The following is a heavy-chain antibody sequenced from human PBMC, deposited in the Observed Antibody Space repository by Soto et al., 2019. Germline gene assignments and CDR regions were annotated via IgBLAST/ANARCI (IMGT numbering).Heavy chain of an antibody. CDR3: ARVEGYYDFWSGYYQYNWFDP. CDR1: GGSIGSYY. D-gene: IGHD3-3*01. CDR2: IYYSGST. Sequence: PSETLCLSCTVAGGSIGSYYWSWIRQPPGKGLEWIGYIYYSGSTNYNPSLKSRVTISVDTSKNQFSLKLSSVTAADTAVYYCARVEGYYDFWSGYYQYNWFDPWGQGTLVTVSS. V-gene: IGHV4-59*01. J-gene: IGHJ5*02.